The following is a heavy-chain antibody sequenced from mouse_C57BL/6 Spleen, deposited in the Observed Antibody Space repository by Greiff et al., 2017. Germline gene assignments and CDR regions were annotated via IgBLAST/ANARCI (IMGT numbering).Heavy chain of an antibody. J-gene: IGHJ4*01. Sequence: EVQLQQSGPELVKPGASVKIPCKASGYTFTDYNMDWVKQSHGKRLEWIGDINPNNGGTIYNQKFKGKATLTVDKSSSTAYMELRSLTTEDTAVDYCARGGVTTAYYYAIDYWGQGTSGTVSS. V-gene: IGHV1-18*01. CDR3: ARGGVTTAYYYAIDY. D-gene: IGHD1-2*01. CDR1: GYTFTDYN. CDR2: INPNNGGT.